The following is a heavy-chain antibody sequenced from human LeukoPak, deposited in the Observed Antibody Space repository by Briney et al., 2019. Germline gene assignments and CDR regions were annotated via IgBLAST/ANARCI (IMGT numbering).Heavy chain of an antibody. Sequence: GGSLRLSCAASGFTFSSYWMHWVRQAPGKGLVWVSRINSDGSSTSYADSVKGRFTISRDNAKNTLYLQMNSLRAEDTAVYYCARGGIAVAGYFDYWGRGTLVTVSS. V-gene: IGHV3-74*01. CDR2: INSDGSST. CDR1: GFTFSSYW. D-gene: IGHD6-19*01. CDR3: ARGGIAVAGYFDY. J-gene: IGHJ4*02.